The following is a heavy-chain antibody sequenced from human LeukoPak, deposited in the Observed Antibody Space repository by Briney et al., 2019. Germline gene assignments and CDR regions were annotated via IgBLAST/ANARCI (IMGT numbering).Heavy chain of an antibody. CDR1: GYTFTDYY. CDR2: INPHSGGT. Sequence: ASVKVSCKASGYTFTDYYMHWVRQAPGQGLEWMGWINPHSGGTDHAQKFQGRVTMTRDTSISTAYMELSRLRSDDTAVYYCARVYSMTTVTTYNWFDPWGQGTLVTVSS. V-gene: IGHV1-2*02. CDR3: ARVYSMTTVTTYNWFDP. J-gene: IGHJ5*02. D-gene: IGHD4-17*01.